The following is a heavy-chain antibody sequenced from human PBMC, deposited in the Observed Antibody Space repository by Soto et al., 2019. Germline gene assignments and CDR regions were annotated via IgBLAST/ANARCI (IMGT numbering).Heavy chain of an antibody. J-gene: IGHJ4*02. CDR3: SGGVGDAF. V-gene: IGHV3-23*01. Sequence: GGSLRLSCAASVFTVSSYAMSWVRQAPGKGLEWVSAISGSGGSTYYADSVKGRFTISRDNAKKSLYLQMNSLRAGDTAMYYCSGGVGDAFWGQGTLVTVSS. D-gene: IGHD1-26*01. CDR2: ISGSGGST. CDR1: VFTVSSYA.